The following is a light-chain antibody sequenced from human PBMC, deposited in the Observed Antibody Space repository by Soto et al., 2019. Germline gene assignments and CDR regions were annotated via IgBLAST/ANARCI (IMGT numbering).Light chain of an antibody. J-gene: IGLJ1*01. V-gene: IGLV2-14*01. CDR3: SSYTSSSTLLYV. CDR2: DVS. CDR1: SSEVGGYNY. Sequence: QSVLTQPASVSGSPGQSITISCPGTSSEVGGYNYVSWYQQHPGKAPKLMIYDVSNRPSGVSNRFSGSKSGNTASLTISGLQAEDEADYYCSSYTSSSTLLYVFGTGTKVTVL.